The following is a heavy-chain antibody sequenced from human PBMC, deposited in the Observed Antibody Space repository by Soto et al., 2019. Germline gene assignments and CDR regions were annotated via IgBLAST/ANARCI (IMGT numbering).Heavy chain of an antibody. J-gene: IGHJ2*01. CDR1: GGSISGGYDY. CDR2: IYYSGSP. V-gene: IGHV4-39*01. D-gene: IGHD3-22*01. CDR3: VRRSAKFDSSGYHDNWYFEV. Sequence: SSETLSLTGSVSGGSISGGYDYWGWVRQPPGKGLEWIGSIYYSGSPYYNPSLRSRVTLSVDTAKNQFSLKLSSVTAAYTALFYFVRRSAKFDSSGYHDNWYFEVLGRGTLLAVSP.